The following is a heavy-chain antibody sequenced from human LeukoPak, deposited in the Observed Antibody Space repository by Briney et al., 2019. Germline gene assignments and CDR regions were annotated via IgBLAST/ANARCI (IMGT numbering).Heavy chain of an antibody. CDR3: AKDGGLWVSAHWGDS. D-gene: IGHD7-27*01. V-gene: IGHV3-23*01. CDR1: GFTFSSYT. CDR2: ITTSDGNT. Sequence: GGPLRLSCAASGFTFSSYTMSWVRQAPGKGLEWVSTITTSDGNTYYADSVKGRFTVSRDNSKNTLFLQMNSPRAEDTAVYYCAKDGGLWVSAHWGDSWGRGTLVTVSS. J-gene: IGHJ4*02.